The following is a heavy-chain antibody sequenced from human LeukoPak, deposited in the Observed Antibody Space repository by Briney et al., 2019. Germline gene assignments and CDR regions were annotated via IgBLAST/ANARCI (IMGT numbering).Heavy chain of an antibody. CDR2: IYYSGST. D-gene: IGHD6-13*01. CDR3: ARDREAAAPGD. CDR1: GGSISSYY. J-gene: IGHJ4*02. V-gene: IGHV4-39*07. Sequence: SETLSLTCTVSGGSISSYYWGWIRQPPGKGLEWIGSIYYSGSTYYNPSLKSRVTISVDTSKNQFSLKLSSVTAADTAVYYCARDREAAAPGDWGQGTLVTVSS.